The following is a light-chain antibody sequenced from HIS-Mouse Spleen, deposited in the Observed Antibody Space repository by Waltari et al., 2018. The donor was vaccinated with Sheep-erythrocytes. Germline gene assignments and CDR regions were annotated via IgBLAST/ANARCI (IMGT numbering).Light chain of an antibody. CDR2: ASS. V-gene: IGKV1-39*01. CDR1: QSISSY. CDR3: QQSYSTPYT. Sequence: DIQMTQSPSSLSASVGDRVTITSRARQSISSYLNWYQQKPGKAPKLLIYASSSLQSGVPSRFSGSGSGTDFTLTISSLQTEDFATYYCQQSYSTPYTFGQGTKLEIK. J-gene: IGKJ2*01.